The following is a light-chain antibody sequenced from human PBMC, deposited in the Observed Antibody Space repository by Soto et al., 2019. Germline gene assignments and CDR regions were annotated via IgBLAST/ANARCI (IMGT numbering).Light chain of an antibody. J-gene: IGLJ2*01. V-gene: IGLV1-40*01. CDR1: SSNIGAGFD. CDR2: GNS. Sequence: QSVLTQPPSVSGAPGQRVTISCTGSSSNIGAGFDVHWYQQLPETAPKLLIFGNSNRPSGVPERFSGSKSGTSASLAITGLQAEDEADYYCQSYDSSLSVVVFGGGTKVTVL. CDR3: QSYDSSLSVVV.